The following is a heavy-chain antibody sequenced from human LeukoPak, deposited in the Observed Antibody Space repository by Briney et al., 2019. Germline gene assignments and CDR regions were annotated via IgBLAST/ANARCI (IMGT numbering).Heavy chain of an antibody. D-gene: IGHD6-19*01. CDR1: GLSFSHAR. Sequence: GGSLRLSCAASGLSFSHARMSWVRQAPGKGLEWVGRIRTKSDGETTEYAAPVKGRFTISRDDLENMLYLQMSYLKTEDTAVYYCTTVAQWWGQGTLVSVSS. J-gene: IGHJ4*02. V-gene: IGHV3-15*01. CDR2: IRTKSDGETT. CDR3: TTVAQW.